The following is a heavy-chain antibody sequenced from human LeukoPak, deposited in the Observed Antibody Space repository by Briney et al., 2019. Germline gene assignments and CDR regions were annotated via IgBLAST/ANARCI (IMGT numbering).Heavy chain of an antibody. CDR2: ISGSGGST. J-gene: IGHJ6*02. D-gene: IGHD2-2*01. V-gene: IGHV3-23*01. Sequence: GASVKVSCKASGGTFSSYAMSWVRQAPGKGLEWVSAISGSGGSTYYADSVKGRFTISRDNSKNTLYLQMNSLRAEDTAVYYCAKIYCSSTSCPGLDLYYYYYGMDVWGQGTTVTVSS. CDR3: AKIYCSSTSCPGLDLYYYYYGMDV. CDR1: GGTFSSYA.